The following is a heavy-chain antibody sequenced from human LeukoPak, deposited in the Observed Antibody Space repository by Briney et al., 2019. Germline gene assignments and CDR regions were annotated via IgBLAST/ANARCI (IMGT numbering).Heavy chain of an antibody. J-gene: IGHJ5*02. D-gene: IGHD3-22*01. V-gene: IGHV3-30*18. CDR1: GFTFSSYG. CDR2: ISYDGSNK. CDR3: AKGLRVYYYDSSGSWA. Sequence: PGGSLRLSCAASGFTFSSYGMHWVRQAPGKGLEWVAVISYDGSNKYYADSVKGRFTISRDNSKNTLYLQMNSLRAEGTAVYYCAKGLRVYYYDSSGSWAWGQGTLVTVSS.